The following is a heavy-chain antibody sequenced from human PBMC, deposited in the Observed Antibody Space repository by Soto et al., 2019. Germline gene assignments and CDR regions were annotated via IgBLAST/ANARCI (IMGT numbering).Heavy chain of an antibody. V-gene: IGHV3-7*04. CDR2: IKEDGSEK. Sequence: GVSLRLSCTTSGFTFNNYWMTWVRQAPGKGLEWVATIKEDGSEKYYGDSLRGRFIISRDNAENSLYLQMNSLRAEDTAVYYCVRARVDYWGQGSLVTVSS. J-gene: IGHJ4*02. CDR1: GFTFNNYW. CDR3: VRARVDY.